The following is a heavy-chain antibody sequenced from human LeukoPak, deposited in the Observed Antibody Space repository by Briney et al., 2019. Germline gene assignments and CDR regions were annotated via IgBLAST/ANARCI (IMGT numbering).Heavy chain of an antibody. CDR2: INPNSGGT. V-gene: IGHV1-2*02. CDR3: ARGAVPAAGDWFDP. CDR1: GYTFTGYY. D-gene: IGHD2-2*01. Sequence: ASVKVSCKASGYTFTGYYMHWVRQAPGHGLEWMGWINPNSGGTNYAQKFQGRVTMTRDTSISTAYMELSRLRSDDTAVYYCARGAVPAAGDWFDPWGQGTLVTVSS. J-gene: IGHJ5*02.